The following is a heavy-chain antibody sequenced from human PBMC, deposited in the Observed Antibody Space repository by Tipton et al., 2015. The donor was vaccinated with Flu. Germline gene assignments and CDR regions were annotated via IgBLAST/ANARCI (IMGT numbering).Heavy chain of an antibody. Sequence: QLVQSGAEVKKPGESLKIFCQGSGYNFATYWIGWVRQMPGKGLEWMGIVYPGDSDTRYSPSFQGQVTILADKSINTAYLQWSSLKASDTAMYYCARDSRIAAAGSEDYWGQGTLVTVSS. CDR1: GYNFATYW. V-gene: IGHV5-51*03. D-gene: IGHD6-13*01. CDR2: VYPGDSDT. CDR3: ARDSRIAAAGSEDY. J-gene: IGHJ4*02.